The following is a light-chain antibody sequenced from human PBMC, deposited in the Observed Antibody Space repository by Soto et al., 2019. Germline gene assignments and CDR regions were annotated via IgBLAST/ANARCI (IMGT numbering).Light chain of an antibody. CDR3: QQCDTSPWT. CDR1: QSVSSY. J-gene: IGKJ1*01. V-gene: IGKV3-15*01. CDR2: GAS. Sequence: EIVLTQSPATLSLSPVERATLSCRASQSVSSYSAWYQQKPGQAPRLLIYGASTRATGIPARFSGRGSGTEFTLTISSLQSEDFAIYYCQQCDTSPWTFGQGTKWIS.